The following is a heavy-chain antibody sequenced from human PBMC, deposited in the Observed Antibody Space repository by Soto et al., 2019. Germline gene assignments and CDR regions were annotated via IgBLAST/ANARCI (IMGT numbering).Heavy chain of an antibody. D-gene: IGHD3-3*01. J-gene: IGHJ6*02. Sequence: QITLKESGPTLVKPTQTLTLTCAFSGLSLTTNGLSVGWVRQPPVKALEWLALIYWDADKRYSPSLKSRLTITSDSSKNQVVITMTNMDPVDTATYYCAHSSTDLNHAMDVWGQGTTVSVSS. CDR3: AHSSTDLNHAMDV. V-gene: IGHV2-5*02. CDR1: GLSLTTNGLS. CDR2: IYWDADK.